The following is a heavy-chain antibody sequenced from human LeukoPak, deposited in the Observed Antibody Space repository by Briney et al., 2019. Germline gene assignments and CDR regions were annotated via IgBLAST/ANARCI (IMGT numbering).Heavy chain of an antibody. D-gene: IGHD2-15*01. V-gene: IGHV3-7*03. CDR2: IKLDGREK. J-gene: IGHJ4*02. CDR3: ARDQSDTRSRRGNFDS. Sequence: GGSLRLSCVASGFTFGKYWMSWVRQAPGKGLEWVANIKLDGREKNYVDSVKGRFTISRDNTKNSLYLQMNSLRAEDTAVFYCARDQSDTRSRRGNFDSWGQGTLVIVSS. CDR1: GFTFGKYW.